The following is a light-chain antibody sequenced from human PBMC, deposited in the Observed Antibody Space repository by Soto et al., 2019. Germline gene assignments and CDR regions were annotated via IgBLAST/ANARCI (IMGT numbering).Light chain of an antibody. CDR1: SSDVGSYNL. Sequence: QSALTQPASVSGSPGQSITISCTGTSSDVGSYNLVSWYQQHPGKAPKLMIYEGSKRPSGVSNRFSGSKSGNTASLTISGLQAEDEADYYCRSYGGSSTFVVFGGGTKLTVL. CDR2: EGS. V-gene: IGLV2-23*03. CDR3: RSYGGSSTFVV. J-gene: IGLJ2*01.